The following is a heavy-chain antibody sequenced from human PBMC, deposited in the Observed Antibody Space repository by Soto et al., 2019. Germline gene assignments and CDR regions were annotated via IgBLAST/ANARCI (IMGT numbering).Heavy chain of an antibody. CDR3: ARAIKRITMIVVIDY. V-gene: IGHV3-64*04. D-gene: IGHD3-22*01. J-gene: IGHJ4*02. CDR2: ISSNGGST. Sequence: GGSLRLSCAASGFVFSSYAMHWVRQAPGKGLEYVSAISSNGGSTYYADSVKGRFTISRDNSKNTLYLQMNSLRAEDTAVYYCARAIKRITMIVVIDYWGQGTLVTVSS. CDR1: GFVFSSYA.